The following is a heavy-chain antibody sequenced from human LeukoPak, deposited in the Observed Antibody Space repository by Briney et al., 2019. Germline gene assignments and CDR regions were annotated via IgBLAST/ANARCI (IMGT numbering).Heavy chain of an antibody. J-gene: IGHJ3*01. D-gene: IGHD2-15*01. CDR1: GFTFSSYE. CDR2: ISSTGTIT. CDR3: ARDDVVLDAFDV. V-gene: IGHV3-48*03. Sequence: PGGSLRLSCEASGFTFSSYEMNWVRQAPGKGLEWVSYISSTGTITYYADSVKGRFTISRDNAKNSLHLQMNSLRAEDTALYYCARDDVVLDAFDVWGQGTVVTVSS.